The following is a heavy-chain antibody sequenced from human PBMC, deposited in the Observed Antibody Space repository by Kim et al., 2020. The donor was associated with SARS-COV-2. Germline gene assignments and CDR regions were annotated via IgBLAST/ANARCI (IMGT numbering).Heavy chain of an antibody. Sequence: SETLSLTCTVSGYSISSGYYWGWIRQPPGKGLEWIGSIYHSGSTYYNPSLKSRVTISVDTSKNQFSLKLSSVTAADTAVYYCASLQLWLRFVDYWGQGTLVTVSS. CDR3: ASLQLWLRFVDY. CDR1: GYSISSGYY. J-gene: IGHJ4*02. CDR2: IYHSGST. V-gene: IGHV4-38-2*02. D-gene: IGHD5-18*01.